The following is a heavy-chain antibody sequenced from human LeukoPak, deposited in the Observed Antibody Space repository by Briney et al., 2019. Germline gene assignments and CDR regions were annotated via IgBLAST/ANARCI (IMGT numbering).Heavy chain of an antibody. Sequence: GGSLRLSCAASGFTFSSYSMNWVRQAPGKGLEWVSSISSSSSYIYYADSVKGRFTISRDNAKNSLYLQMNSLRAEDTAVYYCASSRLRYFDWLLYHWGQGTLVTVSS. V-gene: IGHV3-21*01. CDR1: GFTFSSYS. D-gene: IGHD3-9*01. CDR3: ASSRLRYFDWLLYH. J-gene: IGHJ5*02. CDR2: ISSSSSYI.